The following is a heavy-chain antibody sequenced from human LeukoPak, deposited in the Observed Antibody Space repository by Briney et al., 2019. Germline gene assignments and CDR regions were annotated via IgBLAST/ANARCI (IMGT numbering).Heavy chain of an antibody. Sequence: SETLSLTCTVSGGSISSGSYYWSWIRQPAGEGLEWIGRIYTSGSTNYNPSLKSRVTMSVDTSKNQFSLKLSSVTAADTAVYYCARGVKQQLVLYYYYYMDVWGKGTTVTISS. CDR1: GGSISSGSYY. CDR2: IYTSGST. D-gene: IGHD6-13*01. J-gene: IGHJ6*03. CDR3: ARGVKQQLVLYYYYYMDV. V-gene: IGHV4-61*02.